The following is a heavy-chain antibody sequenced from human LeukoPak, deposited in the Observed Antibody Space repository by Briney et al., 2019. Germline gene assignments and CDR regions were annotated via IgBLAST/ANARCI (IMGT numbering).Heavy chain of an antibody. CDR3: ARVRTRRWFDP. CDR1: GYTFTSYA. V-gene: IGHV1-3*02. D-gene: IGHD1-14*01. J-gene: IGHJ5*02. Sequence: ASVKVSCKASGYTFTSYAMHWVRQAPGQRLEWMGWSNAGNGNTKYSQEFQGRVTMTRNTSISTAYMELSSLRSEDTAVYYCARVRTRRWFDPWGQGTLVTVSS. CDR2: SNAGNGNT.